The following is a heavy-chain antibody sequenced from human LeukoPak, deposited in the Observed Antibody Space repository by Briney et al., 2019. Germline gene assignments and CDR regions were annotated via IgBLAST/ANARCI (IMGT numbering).Heavy chain of an antibody. J-gene: IGHJ4*02. CDR3: AVLSTGSWQDDY. CDR1: GFTFNSYA. D-gene: IGHD2-2*01. Sequence: PGGSLRLSCAASGFTFNSYAMSWVRQAPGKGLEWVSGISGSGATTSYADSVNGRFTISRDNSKNTLYLQMNSLRAEGTAVYYCAVLSTGSWQDDYWGQGTLVTVSS. V-gene: IGHV3-23*01. CDR2: ISGSGATT.